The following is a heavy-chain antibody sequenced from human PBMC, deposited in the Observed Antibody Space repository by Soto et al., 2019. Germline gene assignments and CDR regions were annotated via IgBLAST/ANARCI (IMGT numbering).Heavy chain of an antibody. CDR2: IYHSGGT. J-gene: IGHJ4*02. Sequence: QVPLQESGPGLVKPSGTLSLTCGVSGGSISTNNWWSWVRQPPGKGLEWIGEIYHSGGTNYNPSLKSRLIISVDKSKNQFSLKLSSVTAADTAVYYCARDLRAATGTRELGYWGQGTLVTVSS. V-gene: IGHV4-4*02. D-gene: IGHD6-13*01. CDR1: GGSISTNNW. CDR3: ARDLRAATGTRELGY.